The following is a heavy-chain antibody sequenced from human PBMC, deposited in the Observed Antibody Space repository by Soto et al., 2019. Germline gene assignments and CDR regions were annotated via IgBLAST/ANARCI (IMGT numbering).Heavy chain of an antibody. J-gene: IGHJ6*02. Sequence: VTSVKVSCKASGYTFTSYGISWVRQAPGQGLEWMGGIIPIFGTANYAQKFQGRVTITADESTSTAYMELSSLRSEDTAVYYCARAHYYYGMDVWGQGTTVTVSS. CDR3: ARAHYYYGMDV. CDR2: IIPIFGTA. V-gene: IGHV1-69*13. CDR1: GYTFTSYG.